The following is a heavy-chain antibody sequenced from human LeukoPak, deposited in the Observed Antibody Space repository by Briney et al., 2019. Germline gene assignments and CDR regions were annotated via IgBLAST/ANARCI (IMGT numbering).Heavy chain of an antibody. CDR2: INLSGGSP. CDR3: ARASRNCSSTSCYGSLFDY. D-gene: IGHD2-2*01. V-gene: IGHV1-46*01. CDR1: GYTFTSYY. Sequence: ASVKVSCKAAGYTFTSYYMHWGRQAPGQGLGWRWIINLSGGSPSYAQKFQGRVTMTRDTSTSTVYMELSSLRSEDPAVYYCARASRNCSSTSCYGSLFDYWGQGTLVTVSS. J-gene: IGHJ4*02.